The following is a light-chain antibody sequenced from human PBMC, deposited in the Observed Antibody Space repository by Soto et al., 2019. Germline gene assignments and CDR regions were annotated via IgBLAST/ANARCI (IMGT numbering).Light chain of an antibody. V-gene: IGLV2-23*01. CDR3: CSYAGGGTSRV. CDR1: SSDVWIGDL. Sequence: QSALTQPASMSGSPGQSITISFTGTSSDVWIGDLVSWFHQPPDKAPKVRILEATQRPSGVSHRFSGARSRNTASVTVSGLQDEDEDDYYCCSYAGGGTSRVFGTGTKVPVL. J-gene: IGLJ1*01. CDR2: EAT.